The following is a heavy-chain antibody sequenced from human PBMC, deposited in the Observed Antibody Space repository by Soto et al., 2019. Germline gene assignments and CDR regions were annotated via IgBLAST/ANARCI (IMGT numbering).Heavy chain of an antibody. CDR2: ISGSGGST. J-gene: IGHJ3*02. Sequence: PGGSLRLSCAASGFTFSSYAMSWVRQAPGKGLEWVSAISGSGGSTYYADSVKGRFTISRDNSKNTLYLQMNSLRAEDTAVYYCAKSPGYCSGGSCYSVWWYAFDIWGQGTIVTVSS. CDR1: GFTFSSYA. D-gene: IGHD2-15*01. CDR3: AKSPGYCSGGSCYSVWWYAFDI. V-gene: IGHV3-23*01.